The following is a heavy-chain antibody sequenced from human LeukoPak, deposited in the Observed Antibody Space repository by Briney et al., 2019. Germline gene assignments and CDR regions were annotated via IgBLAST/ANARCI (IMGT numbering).Heavy chain of an antibody. D-gene: IGHD6-13*01. Sequence: PGGSLRLSCAASGFTFNSYWMSWVRQAPGKGLEWVAVISYDGSNKHHADSVKGRLTISRDNVKSTLYLQMNSLRPEDTAVYYCARAQLAAAATGGFDYWGQGTLVTVSS. CDR3: ARAQLAAAATGGFDY. J-gene: IGHJ4*02. V-gene: IGHV3-30-3*01. CDR1: GFTFNSYW. CDR2: ISYDGSNK.